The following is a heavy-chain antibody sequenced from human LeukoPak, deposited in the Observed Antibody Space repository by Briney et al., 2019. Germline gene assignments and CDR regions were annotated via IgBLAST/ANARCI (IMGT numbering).Heavy chain of an antibody. J-gene: IGHJ4*02. V-gene: IGHV3-21*01. D-gene: IGHD6-19*01. CDR3: ARDRRGAVAGTGDDY. Sequence: PGGSLRLSCAASGFTFSSYSMNWVRQAPGKGLEWVSSISSSSSYIYYADSVKGRFTISRDNAKNSLYLQMNSLRAEDTAVYYCARDRRGAVAGTGDDYWGQGTLVTVSS. CDR2: ISSSSSYI. CDR1: GFTFSSYS.